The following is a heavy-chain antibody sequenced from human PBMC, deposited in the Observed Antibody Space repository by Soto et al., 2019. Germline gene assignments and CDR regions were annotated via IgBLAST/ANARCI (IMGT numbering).Heavy chain of an antibody. CDR3: AREPVPENSMKWWFDY. D-gene: IGHD2-15*01. Sequence: GSLRLSCAASGFTFSSYSMSWVRQAPGKGLEWISYITFNGVIMYADSVRGRFTISRDNVKNSVYLQMNSLRDEDTAVYYCAREPVPENSMKWWFDYWGQGTLVTVSS. V-gene: IGHV3-48*02. CDR1: GFTFSSYS. J-gene: IGHJ4*02. CDR2: ITFNGVIM.